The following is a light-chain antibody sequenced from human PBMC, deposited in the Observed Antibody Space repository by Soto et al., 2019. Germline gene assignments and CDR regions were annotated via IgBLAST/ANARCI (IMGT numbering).Light chain of an antibody. CDR3: RSYAGSNNFEV. J-gene: IGLJ1*01. CDR1: SSDVGGYNY. CDR2: EVS. Sequence: QSVLTQPPSASGSPGQSVTISCTGTSSDVGGYNYVSWYQQHPGKAPKLMIYEVSKRPSGVPDRFSGSKSGNTASLTVSGLQAEDEADYYCRSYAGSNNFEVFGTGTKLTVL. V-gene: IGLV2-8*01.